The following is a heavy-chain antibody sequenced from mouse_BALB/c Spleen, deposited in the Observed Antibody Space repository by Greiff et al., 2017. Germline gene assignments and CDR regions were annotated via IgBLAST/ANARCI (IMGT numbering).Heavy chain of an antibody. J-gene: IGHJ1*01. D-gene: IGHD1-1*01. CDR1: GYTFTSYW. V-gene: IGHV1-87*01. CDR3: ARGENYYGSSYNWYFDV. Sequence: VKLVESGAELARPGASVKLSCKASGYTFTSYWMQWVKQRPGQGLEWIGAIYPGDGDTRYTQKFKGKATLTADKSSSTAYMQLSSLASEDSAVYYCARGENYYGSSYNWYFDVWGAGTTVTVSS. CDR2: IYPGDGDT.